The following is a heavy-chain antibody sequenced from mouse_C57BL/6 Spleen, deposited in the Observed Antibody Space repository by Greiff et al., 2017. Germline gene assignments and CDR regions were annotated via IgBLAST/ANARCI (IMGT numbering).Heavy chain of an antibody. Sequence: EVQLVESEGGLVQPGSSMKLSCTASGFTFSDYYMAWVRQVPEKGLEWVANINYDGSSTYYLDSLKSRFIISRDNAKNILYLRMSSLKSEDTATYYCAIVGAYDGYPPWFAYWGQGTLVTVSA. CDR2: INYDGSST. D-gene: IGHD2-3*01. J-gene: IGHJ3*01. CDR3: AIVGAYDGYPPWFAY. V-gene: IGHV5-16*01. CDR1: GFTFSDYY.